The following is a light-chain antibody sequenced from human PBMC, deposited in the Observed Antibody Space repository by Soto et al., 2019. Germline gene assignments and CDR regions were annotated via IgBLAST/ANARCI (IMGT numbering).Light chain of an antibody. V-gene: IGLV2-14*01. CDR2: DVS. CDR1: SSDDGGYNY. J-gene: IGLJ1*01. CDR3: SSYTSSSTRV. Sequence: QSALTQPASVSGSPGQSITISCTGTSSDDGGYNYVSWYQQHPGKAPKLMIYDVSNRPSGVSNRFSGSKSGNTASLTISGLQAEDEADYYCSSYTSSSTRVFGTGTKVTVL.